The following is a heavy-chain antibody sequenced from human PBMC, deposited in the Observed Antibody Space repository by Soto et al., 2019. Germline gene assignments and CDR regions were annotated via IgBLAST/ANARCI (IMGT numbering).Heavy chain of an antibody. CDR1: GFSLANYP. V-gene: IGHV3-48*02. D-gene: IGHD6-19*01. CDR2: TSPRGDTF. Sequence: VQLVESGGGLVQPGGSLRLSCVASGFSLANYPMNWVRQTPGKGLERISYTSPRGDTFYYAESVEGRFTISRDNARNALSLQMNGLRDEDTALYYCAKGPHTNVGWPYYFESWGQGVPVTVSS. J-gene: IGHJ4*02. CDR3: AKGPHTNVGWPYYFES.